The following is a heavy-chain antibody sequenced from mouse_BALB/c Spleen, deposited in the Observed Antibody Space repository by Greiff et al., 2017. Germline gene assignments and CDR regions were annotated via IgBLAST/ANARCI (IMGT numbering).Heavy chain of an antibody. J-gene: IGHJ1*01. CDR3: ARVGITTPYGYFDV. CDR2: ISYSGST. CDR1: GYSITSDYA. V-gene: IGHV3-2*02. Sequence: VQLKQSGPGLVKPSQSLSLTCTVTGYSITSDYAWNWLRQFPGNKLEWMGYISYSGSTSYNPSLKSRISITRDTSKNQFFLQLNSATTEDTATYYCARVGITTPYGYFDVWGAGTTVTVSS. D-gene: IGHD2-4*01.